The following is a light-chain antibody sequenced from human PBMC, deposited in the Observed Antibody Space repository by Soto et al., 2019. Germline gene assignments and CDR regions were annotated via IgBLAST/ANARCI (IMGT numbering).Light chain of an antibody. CDR1: RSLLHINGQNY. V-gene: IGKV2-28*01. CDR3: KQGLQTPLT. Sequence: VMTQSPLSLPVTPGEPASISCRSSRSLLHINGQNYLDWYLQKPGQSPQLLIYLGSNRASGVPDRFSGSGSGTDFTLQISRVEAEDARVYYCKQGLQTPLTFGGGTKLESK. CDR2: LGS. J-gene: IGKJ4*01.